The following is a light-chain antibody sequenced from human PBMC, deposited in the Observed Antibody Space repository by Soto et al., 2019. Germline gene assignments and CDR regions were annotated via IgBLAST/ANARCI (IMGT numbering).Light chain of an antibody. CDR3: GTWDSSLSAGV. Sequence: QSVLTQPPSVSAAPGQKVTISCSGSSSNIGNYYLSWYQQLPGTAPKLLIYDNHKRPSGTPDRFPGSKSGTSATLGITGLQTGDEADYYCGTWDSSLSAGVFGGGTKLTVL. V-gene: IGLV1-51*01. J-gene: IGLJ3*02. CDR1: SSNIGNYY. CDR2: DNH.